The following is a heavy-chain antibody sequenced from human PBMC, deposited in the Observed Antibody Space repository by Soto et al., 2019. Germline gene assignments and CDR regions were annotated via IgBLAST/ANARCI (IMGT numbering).Heavy chain of an antibody. D-gene: IGHD1-26*01. CDR2: ISYDGSNK. V-gene: IGHV3-30*18. Sequence: QVQLVESGGGVVQPGRSLRLSCAASGFTFSSYGMHWVRQAPGKGLEWVAVISYDGSNKYYADSVKGRFTISRDNSKNTLYLQMNSLRAEDTAVYYCAKNLYRAEVVATGYWGQGTLVTVSS. J-gene: IGHJ4*02. CDR1: GFTFSSYG. CDR3: AKNLYRAEVVATGY.